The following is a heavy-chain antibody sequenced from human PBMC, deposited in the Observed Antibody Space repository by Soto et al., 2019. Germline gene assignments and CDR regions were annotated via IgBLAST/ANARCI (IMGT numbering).Heavy chain of an antibody. J-gene: IGHJ6*02. V-gene: IGHV4-59*01. D-gene: IGHD6-13*01. CDR3: ARDGDSSPRGPYEGMDV. CDR1: VGSISSYY. CDR2: IYYSGST. Sequence: PSETLSLTCTVSVGSISSYYWSWIRQPPGKGVEWIGYIYYSGSTNYNPSLKSRVTISVDTSKTQFSLKLSSVTAADTAVYYCARDGDSSPRGPYEGMDVWGQGTTVTVCS.